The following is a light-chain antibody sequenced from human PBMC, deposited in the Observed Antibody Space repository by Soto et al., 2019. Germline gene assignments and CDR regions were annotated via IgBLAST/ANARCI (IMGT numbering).Light chain of an antibody. V-gene: IGKV3D-20*02. Sequence: EIVLTQSPGTLSLSPGERATLSCRASQSVSSNYLAWYQQEPGQAPRLLIYGASSRATGIPARFSGSGSETDFTLTISSLEPEDSAVYYCQQRSNWPSLTFGGGAKVDIK. CDR3: QQRSNWPSLT. J-gene: IGKJ4*01. CDR1: QSVSSNY. CDR2: GAS.